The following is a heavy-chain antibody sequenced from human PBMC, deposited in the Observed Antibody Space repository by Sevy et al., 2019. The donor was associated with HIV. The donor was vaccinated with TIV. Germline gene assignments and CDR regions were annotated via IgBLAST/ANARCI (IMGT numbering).Heavy chain of an antibody. Sequence: SETLSLTCTVFGGSISSDSYNWGWIRQPPGKGLEWIGSISYSGDTHYNPSVKSRLSMSVDTSKTQFSLSLASVTAADTAVYFCARHYGGSADFWGQGTLVTVSS. CDR2: ISYSGDT. V-gene: IGHV4-39*01. CDR1: GGSISSDSYN. CDR3: ARHYGGSADF. D-gene: IGHD2-15*01. J-gene: IGHJ4*02.